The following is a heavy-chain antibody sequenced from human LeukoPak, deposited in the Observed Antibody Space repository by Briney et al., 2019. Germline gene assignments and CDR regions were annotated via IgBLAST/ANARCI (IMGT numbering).Heavy chain of an antibody. D-gene: IGHD1-26*01. CDR3: ASQPSGSYYDAYDY. CDR2: IYSGGST. Sequence: GGSLRLSCAASGFTVSSNYMSWVRQAPGKGLEWVSVIYSGGSTYYAESVKGRFTISRDNSKNTLFLQMNSLRAEDTAVYYSASQPSGSYYDAYDYWGQGTLVTVSS. V-gene: IGHV3-66*04. J-gene: IGHJ4*02. CDR1: GFTVSSNY.